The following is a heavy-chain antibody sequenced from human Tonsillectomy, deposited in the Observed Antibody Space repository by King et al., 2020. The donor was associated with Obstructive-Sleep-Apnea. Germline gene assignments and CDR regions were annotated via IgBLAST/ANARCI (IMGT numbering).Heavy chain of an antibody. D-gene: IGHD3-10*01. CDR2: IYFSGSI. Sequence: QLQESGPGLVKPSETLSLTCSVSGGSIRKHSYYWGWIRQSPGKGLEWIGSIYFSGSIYYNSLLKSRLTISEDTSKNLFSLKMSSVTAADTAVYYCARAGGKGSVSYEPVPVDDWGQGTLVTVSS. CDR1: GGSIRKHSYY. CDR3: ARAGGKGSVSYEPVPVDD. J-gene: IGHJ4*02. V-gene: IGHV4-39*07.